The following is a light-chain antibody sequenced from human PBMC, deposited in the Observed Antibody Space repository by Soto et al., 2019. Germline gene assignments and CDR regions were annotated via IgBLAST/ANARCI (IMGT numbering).Light chain of an antibody. CDR3: LQCTVYPLS. J-gene: IGKJ4*01. CDR1: QSINGW. Sequence: DIQMTQSPSTLSASVGDRVTITCRAGQSINGWLAWYQQRPGKAPNLLIHKASILEVGVPSRFSGSASGTEFTLTISSVQPDDFAFYCCLQCTVYPLSFGGGTKVEIK. V-gene: IGKV1-5*03. CDR2: KAS.